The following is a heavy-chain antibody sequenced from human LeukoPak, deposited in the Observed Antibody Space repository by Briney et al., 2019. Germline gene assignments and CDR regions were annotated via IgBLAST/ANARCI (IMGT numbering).Heavy chain of an antibody. V-gene: IGHV4-59*01. Sequence: SETLSLTCTVSGGSISSYYWSWIRQPPGKGLEWMGYIYYSGRTNYNPSLKSRVTISVDTSKNQFSLKLSSVTAADTAVYYCARSSTGSYFDYWGQGTLVTVSS. CDR3: ARSSTGSYFDY. CDR2: IYYSGRT. D-gene: IGHD2-2*01. J-gene: IGHJ4*02. CDR1: GGSISSYY.